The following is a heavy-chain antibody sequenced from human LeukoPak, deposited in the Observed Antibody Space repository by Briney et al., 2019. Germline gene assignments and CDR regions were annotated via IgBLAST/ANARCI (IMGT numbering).Heavy chain of an antibody. CDR3: AELGITMIGGV. CDR1: GFTFSSYS. D-gene: IGHD3-10*02. CDR2: ISSSSSTI. Sequence: GGSLRLSCAASGFTFSSYSMNWARQAPGKGLEWVSYISSSSSTIYYADSVKGRFTISRDNAKNSLYLQMNSLRADDTAVYYCAELGITMIGGVWGKGTTVTISS. V-gene: IGHV3-48*01. J-gene: IGHJ6*04.